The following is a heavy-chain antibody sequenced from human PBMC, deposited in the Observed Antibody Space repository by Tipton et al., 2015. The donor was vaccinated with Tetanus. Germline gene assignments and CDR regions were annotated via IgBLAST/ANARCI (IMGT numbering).Heavy chain of an antibody. J-gene: IGHJ6*02. Sequence: QSGPEVKEPGASVKVSRKASGYNFVNFGISWVRQAPGQGLEWMGGISAYNGKTKYAQRLHGRVTMTTDRSASTAYMDLRRLRSDDTAVYYCARVQEQRIYYYGMDVWGQGTTVTVSS. D-gene: IGHD6-25*01. CDR2: ISAYNGKT. CDR3: ARVQEQRIYYYGMDV. CDR1: GYNFVNFG. V-gene: IGHV1-18*01.